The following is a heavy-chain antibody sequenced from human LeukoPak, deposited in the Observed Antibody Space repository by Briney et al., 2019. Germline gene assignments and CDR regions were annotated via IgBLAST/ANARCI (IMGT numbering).Heavy chain of an antibody. Sequence: GGSLRLSCAASGFTFSSYAMSWVRQAPGNGLEWVSAISGSGGSTYYAASVKGRFTISRDNSKNTLYLQMNSLRAEDTAVYYCAKSDRFRVHCSSTSCYGWYFDLWGRGTLVTVSS. D-gene: IGHD2-2*01. CDR1: GFTFSSYA. CDR3: AKSDRFRVHCSSTSCYGWYFDL. CDR2: ISGSGGST. J-gene: IGHJ2*01. V-gene: IGHV3-23*01.